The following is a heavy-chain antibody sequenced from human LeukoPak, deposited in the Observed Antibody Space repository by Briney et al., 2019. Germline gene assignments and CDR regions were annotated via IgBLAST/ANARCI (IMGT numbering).Heavy chain of an antibody. CDR1: GGSLSGYY. J-gene: IGHJ6*03. D-gene: IGHD6-6*01. Sequence: SETLSLTCAVYGGSLSGYYWSWIRQPPGKGLEWIGEINHSGSTNYNPSLKSRVTISVDTSKNQFSLKLSSVTAADTAVYYCARACRVAARPYYYYYMDVWGKGTTVTVSS. V-gene: IGHV4-34*01. CDR3: ARACRVAARPYYYYYMDV. CDR2: INHSGST.